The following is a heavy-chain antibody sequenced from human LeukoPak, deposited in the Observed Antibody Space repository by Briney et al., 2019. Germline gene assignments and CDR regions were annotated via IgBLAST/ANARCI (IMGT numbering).Heavy chain of an antibody. V-gene: IGHV4-4*07. Sequence: SETLSLTCTVSGGSISSYYWSWIRQPAGKGLEWIGRIYTSGSTNYNPSLKSRVTMSVDTSKNQFSLKLSSVTAADTAVYYCARGTDGEGGRGYSYGYYYYYYMDVWGKGTTVTISS. J-gene: IGHJ6*03. CDR3: ARGTDGEGGRGYSYGYYYYYYMDV. CDR1: GGSISSYY. D-gene: IGHD5-18*01. CDR2: IYTSGST.